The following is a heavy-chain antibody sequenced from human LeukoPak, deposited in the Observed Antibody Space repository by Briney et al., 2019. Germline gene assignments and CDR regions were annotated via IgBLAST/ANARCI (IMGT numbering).Heavy chain of an antibody. CDR3: AKVASGSYYNWPFDY. CDR1: GFSFSSYG. J-gene: IGHJ4*02. D-gene: IGHD1-26*01. CDR2: INTSGGTT. Sequence: GGSLRLSCAASGFSFSSYGISWVRQAPGKGLEWVSTINTSGGTTYYADSVKGRFTVSRDNSKNTLYLQMNSLRAEDTAVYYCAKVASGSYYNWPFDYWGQGTLVTVSS. V-gene: IGHV3-23*01.